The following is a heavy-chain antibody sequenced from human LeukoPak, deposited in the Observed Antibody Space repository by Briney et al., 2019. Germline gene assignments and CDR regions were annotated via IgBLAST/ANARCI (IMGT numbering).Heavy chain of an antibody. V-gene: IGHV3-21*01. CDR1: GFTFSSYS. D-gene: IGHD1-1*01. CDR2: ISSSSSYI. CDR3: ARESNSDVYFDY. J-gene: IGHJ4*02. Sequence: GGSLRLSCAASGFTFSSYSMNWVRQAPGKGLEWVSSISSSSSYIYYADSVKGRFTISRDNAKNSLYLQMNSLRAEDTAVYYCARESNSDVYFDYWGQGTLVIVSS.